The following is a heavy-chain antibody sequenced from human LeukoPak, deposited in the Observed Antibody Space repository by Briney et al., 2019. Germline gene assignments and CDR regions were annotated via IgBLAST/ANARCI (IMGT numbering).Heavy chain of an antibody. J-gene: IGHJ4*02. CDR1: GFTFSSYA. D-gene: IGHD3-3*01. V-gene: IGHV3-23*01. CDR2: ISGSGGST. CDR3: AKDPRYYDFWSGSDY. Sequence: GGSLRLSCAASGFTFSSYAMSWVRHAPGKGLEWVSAISGSGGSTYYADSVKGRFTISRDNSKNTLYLQMNSLRAKDTAVYYCAKDPRYYDFWSGSDYWGQGTLVTVSS.